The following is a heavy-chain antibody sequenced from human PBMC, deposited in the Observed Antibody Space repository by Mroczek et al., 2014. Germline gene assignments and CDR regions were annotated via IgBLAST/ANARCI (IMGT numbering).Heavy chain of an antibody. V-gene: IGHV5-51*03. CDR2: IYPGDSDT. CDR3: ARGGYCSGGSCDYYYYGMDV. Sequence: EVQLLETGAEVKKPGESLKISCKGSGYSFTSYWIGWVRQMPGKGLEWMGIIYPGDSDTRYSPSFQGQVTISADKSISTAYLQWSSLKASDTAMYYCARGGYCSGGSCDYYYYGMDVWGQGTTVTVSS. J-gene: IGHJ6*02. D-gene: IGHD2-15*01. CDR1: GYSFTSYW.